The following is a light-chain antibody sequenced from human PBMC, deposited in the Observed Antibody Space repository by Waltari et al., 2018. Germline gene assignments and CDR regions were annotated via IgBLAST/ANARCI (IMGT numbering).Light chain of an antibody. J-gene: IGLJ3*02. V-gene: IGLV6-57*04. CDR3: QSYDTSNLV. CDR2: EDK. Sequence: NFMLTQPHSVSDSPGRTVTISCTRTSDNTASKYIQWYQQRPGSAPTIVIYEDKQRPSGFPDRFSCSIDRSSNSASLTISGLKTEDEADYYCQSYDTSNLVFGGGTKLTVL. CDR1: SDNTASKY.